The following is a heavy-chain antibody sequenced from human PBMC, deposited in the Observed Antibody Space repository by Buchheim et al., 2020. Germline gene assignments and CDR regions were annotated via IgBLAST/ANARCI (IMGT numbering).Heavy chain of an antibody. CDR2: IYYSGST. CDR3: ARSLGYCTNGVCYTGAEYFQH. CDR1: GGSISSGDYY. J-gene: IGHJ1*01. D-gene: IGHD2-8*01. Sequence: QVQLQESGPGLVKPSQTLSLTCTVSGGSISSGDYYWSWIRQPPGKGLEWIGYIYYSGSTYYNPSLKSRVTISVETSKNQFSLKLSSVTAADTAVYYCARSLGYCTNGVCYTGAEYFQHWGQGTL. V-gene: IGHV4-30-4*01.